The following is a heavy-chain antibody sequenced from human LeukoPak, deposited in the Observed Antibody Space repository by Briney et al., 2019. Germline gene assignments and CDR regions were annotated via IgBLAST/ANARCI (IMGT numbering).Heavy chain of an antibody. J-gene: IGHJ4*02. Sequence: SSQTLSLTCTVSGGSISSGDYYWRWLRQPPGKGLEWIGYIYYSGSTYYNPSLKSRVTISVDTSKNQFSLKLSSVTAADTAVYYCARGSGGYDYFDYWGQGTLVTVSS. CDR1: GGSISSGDYY. D-gene: IGHD5-12*01. CDR3: ARGSGGYDYFDY. V-gene: IGHV4-30-4*01. CDR2: IYYSGST.